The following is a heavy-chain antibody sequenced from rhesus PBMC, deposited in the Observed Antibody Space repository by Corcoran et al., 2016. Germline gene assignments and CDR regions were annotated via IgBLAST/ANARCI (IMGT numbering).Heavy chain of an antibody. CDR1: GYTFTDYY. J-gene: IGHJ4*01. V-gene: IGHV1-111*02. CDR2: VDPEDGQA. CDR3: ATYCTGSGCYFDY. D-gene: IGHD2-21*01. Sequence: EVQLVQSGAEVKKPGASVKISCKASGYTFTDYYLHWVRQAPGKGLEWMGRVDPEDGQAIHELKFQDSVTITADTSTDTAYMELSSLRSEDTAVYYCATYCTGSGCYFDYWGQGVLVTVSS.